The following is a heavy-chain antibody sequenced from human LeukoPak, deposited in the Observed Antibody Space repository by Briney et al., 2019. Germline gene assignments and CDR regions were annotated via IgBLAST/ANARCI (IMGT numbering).Heavy chain of an antibody. CDR1: RFTFSDYA. CDR2: ISGSSNTK. Sequence: GGSLRLSCVASRFTFSDYAMSWVRQAPGKGLEWISYISGSSNTKYYADSVRGRFTISRDNAKNTVYLQMNSLRTEDTAVYYCARGLPNYYGMDVWGQGTTVTVSS. CDR3: ARGLPNYYGMDV. J-gene: IGHJ6*02. V-gene: IGHV3-48*04.